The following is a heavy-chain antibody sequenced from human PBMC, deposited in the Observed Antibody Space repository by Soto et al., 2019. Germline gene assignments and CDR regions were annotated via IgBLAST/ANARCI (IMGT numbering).Heavy chain of an antibody. CDR3: TNLWGYYFES. D-gene: IGHD3-22*01. Sequence: GGSLRLSCTASGFSVNDNYMAWVRPAPGKSPEWVAVIFTRGTAHYADSVTGRFTFSRDNSKRTLNLQLNNLRAEDTAVYYCTNLWGYYFESWGQGTLVT. CDR2: IFTRGTA. V-gene: IGHV3-53*01. J-gene: IGHJ4*02. CDR1: GFSVNDNY.